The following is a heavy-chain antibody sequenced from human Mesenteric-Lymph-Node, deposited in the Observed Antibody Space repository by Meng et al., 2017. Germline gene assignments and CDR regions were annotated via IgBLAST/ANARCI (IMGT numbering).Heavy chain of an antibody. CDR3: SANSYTYN. V-gene: IGHV3-7*02. J-gene: IGHJ4*02. Sequence: GESLKISCAASGFTFSSYAMSWVRQAPGKGLEWVANIKPDKSETYYVDSVKGRFTVSRDNAKTSLYLQMNNLRAEDTAVYYCSANSYTYNWGQGTLVTVSS. CDR1: GFTFSSYA. CDR2: IKPDKSET. D-gene: IGHD3-16*01.